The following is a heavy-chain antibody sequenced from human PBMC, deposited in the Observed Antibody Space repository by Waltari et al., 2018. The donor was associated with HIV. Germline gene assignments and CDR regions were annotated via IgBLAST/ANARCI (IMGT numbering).Heavy chain of an antibody. J-gene: IGHJ6*02. D-gene: IGHD1-1*01. CDR3: VKDVAVEHYGVYYSGLDV. Sequence: VESGGTLVQSGGSLQISCEASGFIFGSHWMHWVRRSPAKGLVWVSRSNRDGRGRKKGDTVDGRFTVSRDNAKNMWYLGMKSLRLEDAGVYYCVKDVAVEHYGVYYSGLDVWGQGTTVAV. CDR2: SNRDGRGR. CDR1: GFIFGSHW. V-gene: IGHV3-74*02.